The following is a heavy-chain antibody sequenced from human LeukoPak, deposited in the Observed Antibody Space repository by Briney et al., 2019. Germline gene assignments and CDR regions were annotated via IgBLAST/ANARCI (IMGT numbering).Heavy chain of an antibody. D-gene: IGHD2-15*01. J-gene: IGHJ5*02. CDR1: GGSFSGYY. Sequence: SETLSLTCAVYGGSFSGYYWSWIRQPPGKGLEWIGEINHSGSTNYNPSLKSRVTISVDTSKNQFSLKLSSVTAADTAVHYCARGRAKDIVVVVAARKGLYNWFDPWGQGTLVTVSS. V-gene: IGHV4-34*01. CDR2: INHSGST. CDR3: ARGRAKDIVVVVAARKGLYNWFDP.